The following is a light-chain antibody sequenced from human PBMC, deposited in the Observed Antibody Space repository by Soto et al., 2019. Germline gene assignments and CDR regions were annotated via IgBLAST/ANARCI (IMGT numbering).Light chain of an antibody. CDR2: DVT. V-gene: IGLV2-8*01. J-gene: IGLJ1*01. Sequence: QSALTQSPSASGSPGQSATISCTGTSSDIGGYNSVSWYQQHPGKAPKVMIYDVTKRPSGVPDRFSGSKSGNTASLTVSALQAEDEADYYCSSYTDRKHLVFGTGTKLTVL. CDR1: SSDIGGYNS. CDR3: SSYTDRKHLV.